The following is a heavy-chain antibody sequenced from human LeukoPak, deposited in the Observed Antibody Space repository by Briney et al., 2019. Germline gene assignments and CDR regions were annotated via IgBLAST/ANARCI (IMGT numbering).Heavy chain of an antibody. Sequence: GGSLRLSCAASGFTFGSYGMHWVRQAPGKGLEWVAVISYDGSNKYYADSVKGRFTISKDNSKNTLYLQMNSLRAEDTAVYYCAKDLDIVGQWLVRDYYYGMDVWGQGTTVTVSS. V-gene: IGHV3-30*18. D-gene: IGHD6-19*01. CDR2: ISYDGSNK. J-gene: IGHJ6*02. CDR1: GFTFGSYG. CDR3: AKDLDIVGQWLVRDYYYGMDV.